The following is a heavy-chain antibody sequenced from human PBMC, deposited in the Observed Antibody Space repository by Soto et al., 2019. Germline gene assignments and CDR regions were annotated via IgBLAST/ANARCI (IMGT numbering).Heavy chain of an antibody. CDR1: GFTFSSYS. Sequence: EVQLVESGGGLVKPGGSLRLSCAASGFTFSSYSMNWVRQAPGKGLEWVSSISSSSSYIYYADSVKGRFTISRDNAKNSLYLQMNSLRVEDTAVYYCARPNYYYYYMDVWGKGTTVTVSS. J-gene: IGHJ6*03. CDR3: ARPNYYYYYMDV. CDR2: ISSSSSYI. V-gene: IGHV3-21*01.